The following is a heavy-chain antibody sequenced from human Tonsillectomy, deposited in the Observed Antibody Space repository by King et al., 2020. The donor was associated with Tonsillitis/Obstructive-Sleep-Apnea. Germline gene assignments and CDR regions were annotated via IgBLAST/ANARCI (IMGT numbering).Heavy chain of an antibody. J-gene: IGHJ4*02. Sequence: VQLVESGGGLVKPGGSLRLSCAASGFTFSDYYMTWLRQAPGKGLEWVSYISSSGSIMNYADSVKGRFTISRDNAKNSLYLQMSSLRAEDTAVYYCARGATNGEWLDYWGQGTLVTVSS. V-gene: IGHV3-11*01. CDR2: ISSSGSIM. CDR3: ARGATNGEWLDY. CDR1: GFTFSDYY. D-gene: IGHD2-8*01.